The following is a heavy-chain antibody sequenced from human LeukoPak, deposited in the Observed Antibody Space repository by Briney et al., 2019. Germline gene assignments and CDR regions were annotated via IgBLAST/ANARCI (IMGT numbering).Heavy chain of an antibody. CDR2: IIPILGIA. D-gene: IGHD3-22*01. V-gene: IGHV1-69*02. J-gene: IGHJ4*02. CDR3: ARNYYDSSGYYSPFDY. Sequence: GASVKVSCKASGGTFSSYTISWVRQAPGQGLEWMGRIIPILGIANYAQKSQGRVTITADKSTSTAYMELSSLRSEDTAVYYCARNYYDSSGYYSPFDYWGQGTLVTVSS. CDR1: GGTFSSYT.